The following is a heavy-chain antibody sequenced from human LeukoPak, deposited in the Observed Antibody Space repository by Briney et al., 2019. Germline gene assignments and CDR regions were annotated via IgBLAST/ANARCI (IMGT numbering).Heavy chain of an antibody. Sequence: PGGSLRLSCVASGFNFETYWMTWVRRAPGKGLEWVSYISSSGSTIYYADSVKGRFTISRDNAKNSLYLQMNSLRAEDTAFYYCTRDSLRCSSTTCYREEYWGQGTLVTVSS. CDR2: ISSSGSTI. D-gene: IGHD2-2*01. J-gene: IGHJ4*02. V-gene: IGHV3-48*01. CDR3: TRDSLRCSSTTCYREEY. CDR1: GFNFETYW.